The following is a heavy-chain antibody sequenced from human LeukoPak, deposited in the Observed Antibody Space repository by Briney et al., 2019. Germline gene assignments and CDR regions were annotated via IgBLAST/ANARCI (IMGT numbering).Heavy chain of an antibody. J-gene: IGHJ4*02. CDR2: INPYNGNT. CDR3: ARDLVGSYPDSY. CDR1: GYTFTTYG. D-gene: IGHD1-26*01. Sequence: ASVKVSCKASGYTFTTYGITWVRQAPGQGLEWMGWINPYNGNTNYAQNLQGRVTMTTDTSTSTAYMELRSLRSDDTAVYYCARDLVGSYPDSYWGQGTLVTVPS. V-gene: IGHV1-18*01.